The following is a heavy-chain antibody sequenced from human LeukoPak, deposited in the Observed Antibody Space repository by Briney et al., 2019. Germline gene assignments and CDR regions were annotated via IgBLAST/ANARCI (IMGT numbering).Heavy chain of an antibody. V-gene: IGHV5-51*01. D-gene: IGHD6-19*01. CDR1: GYSFTNYW. Sequence: GESLKISCKGSGYSFTNYWIGWVRQMPEKGLEWMGIIYPGDSDTRYSPSFQGQVTSSADKSISTAYLQWSSLKASDTAIYYCARQWLVLKAPNWFDPWGQGTLVTVSS. CDR3: ARQWLVLKAPNWFDP. CDR2: IYPGDSDT. J-gene: IGHJ5*02.